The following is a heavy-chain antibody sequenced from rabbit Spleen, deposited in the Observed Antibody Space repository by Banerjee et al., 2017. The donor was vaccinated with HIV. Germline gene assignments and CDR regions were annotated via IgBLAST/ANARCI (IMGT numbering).Heavy chain of an antibody. V-gene: IGHV1S40*01. J-gene: IGHJ4*01. CDR3: ARGSAAMTMVITGFYFNL. Sequence: QSLEESGGDRVKPGASLTLTCTASGFSFSNSYYICWVRQAPGKGLESIACIYGGHGASTWYASWAKGRFTISKTSSTTVTLQVTSLTAADTATYFCARGSAAMTMVITGFYFNLWGPGTLVTVS. CDR1: GFSFSNSYY. CDR2: IYGGHGAST. D-gene: IGHD2-1*01.